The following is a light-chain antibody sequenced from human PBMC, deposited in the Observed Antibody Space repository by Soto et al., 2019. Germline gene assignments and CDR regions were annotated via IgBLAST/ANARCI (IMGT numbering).Light chain of an antibody. CDR3: QQRSNWPSIT. J-gene: IGKJ5*01. V-gene: IGKV3-11*01. Sequence: SPGERATLSCRASQSVSSYLAWYQQKPGQAPRLLIYDASNRATGIPARFSGSGYGTDFTLTISSLEPEDFAVYYCQQRSNWPSITFGQGTRLEIK. CDR2: DAS. CDR1: QSVSSY.